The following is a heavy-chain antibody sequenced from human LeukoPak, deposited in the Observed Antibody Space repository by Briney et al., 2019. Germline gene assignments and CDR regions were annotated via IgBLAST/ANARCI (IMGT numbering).Heavy chain of an antibody. CDR2: FDPEDGET. V-gene: IGHV1-24*01. D-gene: IGHD6-19*01. Sequence: ASVEVSCKVSGYTLTELSMHWVRQAPGKGLEWMGGFDPEDGETIYAQKFQGRVTMTEDTSTDTAYMELSSLRSEDTAVYYCATDRSSSGWYDFDYWGQGTLVTVSS. J-gene: IGHJ4*02. CDR1: GYTLTELS. CDR3: ATDRSSSGWYDFDY.